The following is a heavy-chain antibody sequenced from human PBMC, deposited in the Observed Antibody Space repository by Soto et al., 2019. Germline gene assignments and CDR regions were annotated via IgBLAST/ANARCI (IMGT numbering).Heavy chain of an antibody. V-gene: IGHV3-66*01. CDR1: GFTVRTNY. Sequence: EVQLVESGGGLVQPGGSLRLSCAASGFTVRTNYMSWVRQAPGKGLEWVSVIYTDGRTYYSDSVQGRFTISRDNSKNTLYLQMNSLRADDTAVYYCARDIPEMGWFDAFDLWGQGTMVTVSS. D-gene: IGHD6-19*01. J-gene: IGHJ3*01. CDR2: IYTDGRT. CDR3: ARDIPEMGWFDAFDL.